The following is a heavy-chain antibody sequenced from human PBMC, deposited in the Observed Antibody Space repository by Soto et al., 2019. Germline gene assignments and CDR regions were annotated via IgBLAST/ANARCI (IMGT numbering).Heavy chain of an antibody. CDR2: IYPGDSDN. CDR1: RYTFTSYW. J-gene: IGHJ6*02. CDR3: ARQGIVTGINDYGMDV. D-gene: IGHD3-9*01. V-gene: IGHV5-51*01. Sequence: GESLKISCTGSRYTFTSYWIGWVRQMPGKGLEWMGIIYPGDSDNRDSPSFEGQATTSADKSISTAYLLWSSLKASDTAMYYCARQGIVTGINDYGMDVWGQGTTVTVSS.